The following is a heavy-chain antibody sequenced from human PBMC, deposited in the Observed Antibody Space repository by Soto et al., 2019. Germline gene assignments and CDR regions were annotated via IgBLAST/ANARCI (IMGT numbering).Heavy chain of an antibody. J-gene: IGHJ4*02. Sequence: QVQLQESGPGLVKPSQTLSLTCTVSGGSMNSGGYCWNWIRQHPGEGLEWIGCISYGGTTSYNPSLKSRLTISADTSKNQFSLMLNSVTAPDTAVYYCSRGILVWGQGTLITVSS. CDR1: GGSMNSGGYC. D-gene: IGHD6-6*01. CDR2: ISYGGTT. V-gene: IGHV4-31*03. CDR3: SRGILV.